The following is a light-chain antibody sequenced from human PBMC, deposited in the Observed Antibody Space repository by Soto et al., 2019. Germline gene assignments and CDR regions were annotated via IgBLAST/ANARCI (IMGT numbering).Light chain of an antibody. CDR2: AAS. Sequence: DIQMTQSPSSVAASVGDRFIITCRASLTITSWVAWYQQVPGKAPKLLIYAASSLQSGVPSRFSGSGSGTEFTLTITSLQSEDFAVYYCQQYNKWRTFGQGTKVDIK. J-gene: IGKJ1*01. CDR1: LTITSW. V-gene: IGKV1-12*01. CDR3: QQYNKWRT.